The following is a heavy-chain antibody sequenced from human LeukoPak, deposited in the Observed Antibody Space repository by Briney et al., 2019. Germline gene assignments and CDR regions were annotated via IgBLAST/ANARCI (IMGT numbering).Heavy chain of an antibody. D-gene: IGHD6-19*01. J-gene: IGHJ4*02. CDR2: INPNRGGT. CDR3: ARVPEYSSGWFLYFDY. Sequence: ASVKVSCKASGYTFTVYNMHWVRQAPGQGLEWMGWINPNRGGTNYAQKFQGRVTMTRDTSISTAYMELSRLRSDDTAVYYCARVPEYSSGWFLYFDYWGQGTLVTVSS. CDR1: GYTFTVYN. V-gene: IGHV1-2*02.